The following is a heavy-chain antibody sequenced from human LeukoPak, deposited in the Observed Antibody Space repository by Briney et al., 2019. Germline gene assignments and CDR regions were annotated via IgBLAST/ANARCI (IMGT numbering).Heavy chain of an antibody. CDR1: GFTFSSYS. J-gene: IGHJ6*03. Sequence: GGSLRLSCAASGFTFSSYSMNWVRQAPGKALEWVSSITSSGAYIFYADSVRGRFTISRDNAKDSLYLQMNSLGPEDTAVYYCARDPYSGNYGNYYYYYMDVWGKGTTVTISS. D-gene: IGHD1-26*01. CDR3: ARDPYSGNYGNYYYYYMDV. V-gene: IGHV3-21*01. CDR2: ITSSGAYI.